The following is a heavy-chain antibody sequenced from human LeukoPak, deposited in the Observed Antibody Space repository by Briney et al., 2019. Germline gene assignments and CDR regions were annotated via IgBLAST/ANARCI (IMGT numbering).Heavy chain of an antibody. V-gene: IGHV3-23*01. Sequence: GGSLRLSCAASGFTFSSHAMSWVRQAPGKGLEWVLAISGGGASTYYADSVKGRFTISRDNSKNTLFLQMNSLRAGDTAVYYCAKDPSGSYDTSGYSDYWGQGTLVTVSS. CDR2: ISGGGAST. D-gene: IGHD3-22*01. J-gene: IGHJ4*02. CDR1: GFTFSSHA. CDR3: AKDPSGSYDTSGYSDY.